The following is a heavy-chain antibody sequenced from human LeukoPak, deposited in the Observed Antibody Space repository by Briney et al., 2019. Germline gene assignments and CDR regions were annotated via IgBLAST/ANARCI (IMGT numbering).Heavy chain of an antibody. V-gene: IGHV3-66*01. D-gene: IGHD2-21*02. CDR1: GFTVSSNY. CDR2: IYSGGST. CDR3: ATYPTACFDY. J-gene: IGHJ4*02. Sequence: GGSLRLSCAASGFTVSSNYMSWVRQAPGKGLEWVSVIYSGGSTYYADSVKGRFTISRDNSKNTLYLQMNSLRAEDTAVYYRATYPTACFDYWGQGTLVTVSS.